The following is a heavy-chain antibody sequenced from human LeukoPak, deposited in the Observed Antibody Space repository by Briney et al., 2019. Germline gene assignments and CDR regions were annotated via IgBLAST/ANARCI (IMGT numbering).Heavy chain of an antibody. CDR3: ARDDYDSSGYYYPYYFDY. CDR2: ISAYNGNT. V-gene: IGHV1-18*01. J-gene: IGHJ4*02. CDR1: GYTFTSYG. D-gene: IGHD3-22*01. Sequence: ASVKVSCKASGYTFTSYGISWVRQAPGQGLEWMGWISAYNGNTNYAQKLQGRVTMTTDTSTSTAYMGLRSLRSDDTAVYYCARDDYDSSGYYYPYYFDYWGQGTLVTVSS.